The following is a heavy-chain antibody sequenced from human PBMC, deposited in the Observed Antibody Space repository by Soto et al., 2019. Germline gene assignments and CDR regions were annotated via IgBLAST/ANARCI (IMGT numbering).Heavy chain of an antibody. CDR1: GFTFSRHT. Sequence: QVQLEESGGGVVQPGRSLRLSCAASGFTFSRHTLHWVRQAPGKGLEWGASISYDGSNKYHADSVKGRFTISRDNSKNTLYVQMDSLRAEDTAVYYCARDRLRLGELSLLGYFDYWGQGTLVTVSS. D-gene: IGHD3-16*02. V-gene: IGHV3-30*04. J-gene: IGHJ4*02. CDR3: ARDRLRLGELSLLGYFDY. CDR2: ISYDGSNK.